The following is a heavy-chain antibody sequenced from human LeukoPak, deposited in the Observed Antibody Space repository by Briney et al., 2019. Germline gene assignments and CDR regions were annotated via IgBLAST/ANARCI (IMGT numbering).Heavy chain of an antibody. Sequence: GGSLRLSCAASGFTVSSNYMSWVRQAPGKGLEWVSVIYSGGSTYYADSVKGRFTISRDNSKSTLYLQMNSLRAENTAVYYCARVEPSGSYHLDYWGQGTLVTVSS. CDR3: ARVEPSGSYHLDY. D-gene: IGHD1-26*01. J-gene: IGHJ4*02. V-gene: IGHV3-53*01. CDR2: IYSGGST. CDR1: GFTVSSNY.